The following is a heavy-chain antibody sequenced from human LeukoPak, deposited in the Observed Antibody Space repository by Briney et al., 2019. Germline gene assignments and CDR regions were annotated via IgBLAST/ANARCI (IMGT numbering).Heavy chain of an antibody. CDR3: AREIRHYYGSGSPMGDWFDP. CDR2: TYYSGST. J-gene: IGHJ5*02. D-gene: IGHD3-10*01. V-gene: IGHV4-59*11. Sequence: SETLSLTCTVYGGSISSHYWSWIRQPPGKGLEWIGYTYYSGSTNYNPSLKSRVTISVDTSKNQFSLKLSSVTAADTAVYYCAREIRHYYGSGSPMGDWFDPWGQGTLVTVSS. CDR1: GGSISSHY.